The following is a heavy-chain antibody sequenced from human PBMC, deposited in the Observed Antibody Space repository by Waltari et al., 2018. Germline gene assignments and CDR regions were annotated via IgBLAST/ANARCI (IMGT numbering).Heavy chain of an antibody. CDR1: GASINSPY. CDR2: VFYSGST. D-gene: IGHD6-13*01. Sequence: QVQLQESGPGLVKPSETLSLTCSVPGASINSPYWSWIRQPPGKGLEWVGYVFYSGSTNYSPSFKSRVTISVDRSKNKFSLRLNSVTAADTAVYYCARRIEAAGTDAFDIWGQGTMVIVSS. J-gene: IGHJ3*02. CDR3: ARRIEAAGTDAFDI. V-gene: IGHV4-59*11.